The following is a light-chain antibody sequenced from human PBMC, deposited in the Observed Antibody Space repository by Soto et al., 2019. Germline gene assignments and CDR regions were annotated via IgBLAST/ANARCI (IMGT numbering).Light chain of an antibody. CDR1: QSISNW. CDR2: KAS. J-gene: IGKJ1*01. CDR3: QQYNSS. V-gene: IGKV1-5*03. Sequence: DIQMTQSPSTLSASVGDRVTITCRASQSISNWLAWYQQKPGKAPKLLIYKASNLESGVPSRFSGSGSGTEFTLTISSLQTDDFATYYCQQYNSSFGQGTKVDSK.